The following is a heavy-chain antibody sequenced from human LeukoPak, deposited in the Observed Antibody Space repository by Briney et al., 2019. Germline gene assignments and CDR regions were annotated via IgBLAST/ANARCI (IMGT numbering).Heavy chain of an antibody. J-gene: IGHJ3*01. CDR1: GFTFSVAA. D-gene: IGHD5-24*01. CDR2: IGASGEST. CDR3: AKDIQLST. V-gene: IGHV3-23*01. Sequence: GGSLRLSCAASGFTFSVAAMTWVRQAPGKGLEWVSLIGASGESTYCADSVKGRFTISRDNSKNTLSLQMNSLRVEDTAMYFCAKDIQLSTWGLGTMVTVSS.